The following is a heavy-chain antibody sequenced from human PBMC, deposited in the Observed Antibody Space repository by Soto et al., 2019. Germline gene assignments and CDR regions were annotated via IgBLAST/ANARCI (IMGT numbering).Heavy chain of an antibody. CDR3: VKGEYYYDSSGYYPFDY. Sequence: PGGSVKLACAASRFTFSRYAMHCVRQAPGKGLEYVSSISTNGGSTHYADSVKGRFTISRDNSKNTQYLQMSSLRADDTAVYYCVKGEYYYDSSGYYPFDYWGQGT. CDR1: RFTFSRYA. V-gene: IGHV3-64D*06. CDR2: ISTNGGST. D-gene: IGHD3-22*01. J-gene: IGHJ4*02.